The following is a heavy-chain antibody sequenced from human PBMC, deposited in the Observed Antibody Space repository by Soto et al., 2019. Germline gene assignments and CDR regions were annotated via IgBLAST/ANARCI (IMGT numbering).Heavy chain of an antibody. V-gene: IGHV1-8*01. CDR2: MNPNSGNT. CDR1: GYTFTSYD. Sequence: ASVKVSCKASGYTFTSYDINWVRQATGQGLEWMGLMNPNSGNTGYAQKFQGRVTMTRNTSISTAYMELSSLRSEDTAVYYCATTGYSSSWYRTLDPFDPWGQGTLVTVSS. J-gene: IGHJ5*02. CDR3: ATTGYSSSWYRTLDPFDP. D-gene: IGHD6-13*01.